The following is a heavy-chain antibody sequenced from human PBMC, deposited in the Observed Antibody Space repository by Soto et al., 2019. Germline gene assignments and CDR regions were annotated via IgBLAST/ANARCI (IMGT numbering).Heavy chain of an antibody. CDR2: TYYRSKWNT. D-gene: IGHD1-1*01. J-gene: IGHJ4*02. CDR3: ARHSWNPPHAFDF. CDR1: GDNVSTNSAG. Sequence: SQTLSLTCVISGDNVSTNSAGWNWIRQSPSRGLEWLGRTYYRSKWNTDSATSVRGRITVNPDTSKNQFSLQLNSVTPEDTGVYYCARHSWNPPHAFDFWGQGIQVTVSS. V-gene: IGHV6-1*01.